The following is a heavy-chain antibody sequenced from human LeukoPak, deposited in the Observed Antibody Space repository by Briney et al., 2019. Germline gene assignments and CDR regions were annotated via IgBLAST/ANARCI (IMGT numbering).Heavy chain of an antibody. J-gene: IGHJ5*02. CDR3: ARAHCSSTSCYAWFDP. D-gene: IGHD2-2*01. CDR2: INPNSGGT. Sequence: SSVKVSCKASGYTFTGYYMHWVRQAPGQGLEWMGWINPNSGGTNYEQKFQGRVTMTRDTSISTAYMELSRLRSDDTAVYYCARAHCSSTSCYAWFDPWGQGTLVTVSS. V-gene: IGHV1-2*02. CDR1: GYTFTGYY.